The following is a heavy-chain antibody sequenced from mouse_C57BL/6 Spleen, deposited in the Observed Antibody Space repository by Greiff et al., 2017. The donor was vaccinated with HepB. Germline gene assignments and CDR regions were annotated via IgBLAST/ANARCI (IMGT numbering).Heavy chain of an antibody. CDR1: GYAFSSSW. CDR2: IYPGDGDT. V-gene: IGHV1-82*01. D-gene: IGHD1-1*01. Sequence: QVQLKESGPELVKPGASVKISCKASGYAFSSSWMNWVKQRPGKGLEWIGRIYPGDGDTNYNGKFKGKATLTADKAASTAYMQLSSLTSEDSAVYFCARHGSSYGYAMDYWGQGTSVTVSS. J-gene: IGHJ4*01. CDR3: ARHGSSYGYAMDY.